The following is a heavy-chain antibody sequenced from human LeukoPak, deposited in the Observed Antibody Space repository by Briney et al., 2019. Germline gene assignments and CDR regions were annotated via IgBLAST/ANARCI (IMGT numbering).Heavy chain of an antibody. V-gene: IGHV3-7*01. Sequence: PGGSLRLSCAASGFTFSDYWMSWVRQAPGKGLEWVANIKQDGSEKHNVDSLRGRFTISRDNAKNSLDLQMNSPRAEDTAVYFCARDLYYFDSSGYYASDLWGQGTLVTVSS. J-gene: IGHJ5*02. CDR1: GFTFSDYW. D-gene: IGHD3-22*01. CDR2: IKQDGSEK. CDR3: ARDLYYFDSSGYYASDL.